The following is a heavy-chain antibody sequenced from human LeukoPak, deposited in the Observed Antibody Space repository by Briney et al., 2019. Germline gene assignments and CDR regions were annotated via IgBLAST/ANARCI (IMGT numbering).Heavy chain of an antibody. Sequence: PSETLSLTCTVSGGSISSYYWSWIRQPPGKGLEWIGYIYYSGSTNYNPSLKSRVTISVDTSKNQFSLKLSSVTAADTAVYYCARDLSGSRYFDYWGQGTLVTVSS. CDR2: IYYSGST. J-gene: IGHJ4*02. CDR3: ARDLSGSRYFDY. CDR1: GGSISSYY. D-gene: IGHD2-15*01. V-gene: IGHV4-59*12.